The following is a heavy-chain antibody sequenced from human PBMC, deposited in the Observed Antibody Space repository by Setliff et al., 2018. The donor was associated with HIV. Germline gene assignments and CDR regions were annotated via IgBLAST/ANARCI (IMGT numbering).Heavy chain of an antibody. CDR1: GGSISRGSYY. J-gene: IGHJ6*03. CDR2: IYSTGST. Sequence: SETLSLTCTGSGGSISRGSYYWSWIRQPAGKELEWIGRIYSTGSTNYNPSLKSRVTISVDTSKNQFSLKLSSVTAAYTAVYYCARDRDYETALYHYYYYMDVWGKGTTVTVSS. CDR3: ARDRDYETALYHYYYYMDV. V-gene: IGHV4-61*02. D-gene: IGHD4-17*01.